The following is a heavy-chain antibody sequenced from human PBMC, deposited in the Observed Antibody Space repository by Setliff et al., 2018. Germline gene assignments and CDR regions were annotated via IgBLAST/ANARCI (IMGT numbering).Heavy chain of an antibody. CDR2: IYYSGST. D-gene: IGHD3-3*01. CDR1: GGSISSSSYY. V-gene: IGHV4-39*07. J-gene: IGHJ6*03. CDR3: ARAVPYYDFWSGYYGHASYYMDV. Sequence: PSETLSLTCTVSGGSISSSSYYWGWIRQPPGKGLEWIGSIYYSGSTYYNPSLKSRVTISVDTSKNQFSLKLSSVTAADTAVYYCARAVPYYDFWSGYYGHASYYMDVWGKGTTVTVSS.